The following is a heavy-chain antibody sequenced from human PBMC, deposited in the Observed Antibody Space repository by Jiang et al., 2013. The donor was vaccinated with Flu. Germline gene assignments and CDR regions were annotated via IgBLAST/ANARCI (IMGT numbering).Heavy chain of an antibody. CDR1: GDSVSSNIAA. CDR3: ARGVPRVAGETTDEGLDY. Sequence: QTLSLTCAISGDSVSSNIAAWNWIRQSPSRGLEWLGRTYYRSKWYNNYAVSVKSRITVTPDTSKNQFSLRLNYVTPEDTAIYYCARGVPRVAGETTDEGLDYWGQGTLVTVSS. J-gene: IGHJ4*02. V-gene: IGHV6-1*01. CDR2: TYYRSKWYN. D-gene: IGHD2-15*01.